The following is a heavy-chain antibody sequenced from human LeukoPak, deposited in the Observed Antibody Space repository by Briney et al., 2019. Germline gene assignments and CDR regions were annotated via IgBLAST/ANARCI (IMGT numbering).Heavy chain of an antibody. V-gene: IGHV3-30*02. J-gene: IGHJ4*02. CDR2: IRYDGSNK. D-gene: IGHD4-17*01. Sequence: GGSLRLSCEASGFIFSSYGMHWVRQAPGMGLEWVAFIRYDGSNKYYADSVKGRFTISRDNSKNTLYLQMNSLRTEDTAVYYCAKEIWPTVTTPGWTYFDYWGQGTLVTVSS. CDR1: GFIFSSYG. CDR3: AKEIWPTVTTPGWTYFDY.